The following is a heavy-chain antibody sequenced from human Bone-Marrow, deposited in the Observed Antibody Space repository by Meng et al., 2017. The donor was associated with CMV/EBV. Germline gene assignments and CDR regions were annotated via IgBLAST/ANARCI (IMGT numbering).Heavy chain of an antibody. CDR2: IHYSGTT. V-gene: IGHV4-39*07. D-gene: IGHD3-10*01. Sequence: GSLRLSRTVSVDSISISISYWGWVRQPPGKGLEWIASIHYSGTTYYNPSLKSRVTISVDTSKNQFSLKVTSVTAADTAVYYCASAMVRTVTTYYYYLYGLDVWGQGTTVTVSS. J-gene: IGHJ6*02. CDR1: VDSISISISY. CDR3: ASAMVRTVTTYYYYLYGLDV.